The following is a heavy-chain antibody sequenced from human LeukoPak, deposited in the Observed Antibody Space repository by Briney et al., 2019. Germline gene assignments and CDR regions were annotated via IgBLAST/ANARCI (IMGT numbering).Heavy chain of an antibody. CDR3: ARWLHLFDY. V-gene: IGHV4-4*02. Sequence: SGTLSLTCAVSGDSISSSHWWNWVRQPPGKGLEWIGEMDDSGSTNYNPSLKTRIIISIDRSKNQFSLKLTSVTAADTAVYYCARWLHLFDYWGQGTLVTVSS. CDR2: MDDSGST. D-gene: IGHD5-24*01. J-gene: IGHJ4*02. CDR1: GDSISSSHW.